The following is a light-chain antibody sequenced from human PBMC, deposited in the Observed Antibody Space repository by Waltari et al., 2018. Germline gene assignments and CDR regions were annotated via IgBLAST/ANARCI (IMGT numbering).Light chain of an antibody. CDR1: QSVSPN. V-gene: IGKV3-15*01. Sequence: EVVMTQSPATLSVSPGERATLSCRASQSVSPNLAWYQQKPGQAPRLLIYGASTRATGFPARFSGGGSGTEFSLTISSLQSEDFAVYFCQQYNSWPQTFGQGTKVEI. CDR3: QQYNSWPQT. J-gene: IGKJ1*01. CDR2: GAS.